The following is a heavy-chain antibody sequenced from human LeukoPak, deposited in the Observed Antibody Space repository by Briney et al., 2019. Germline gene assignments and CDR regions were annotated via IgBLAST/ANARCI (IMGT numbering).Heavy chain of an antibody. CDR2: ISSSSSYI. J-gene: IGHJ4*02. Sequence: GGSLRLSCAASGFTFSSYSMNWVRQAPGKGLEWVSSISSSSSYIYYADSVKGRFTISRDNAKNSLYLQMNSLRAEDTAVYYCARDLPSGYSIDYWGQGTLVTVSS. V-gene: IGHV3-21*01. D-gene: IGHD2-15*01. CDR1: GFTFSSYS. CDR3: ARDLPSGYSIDY.